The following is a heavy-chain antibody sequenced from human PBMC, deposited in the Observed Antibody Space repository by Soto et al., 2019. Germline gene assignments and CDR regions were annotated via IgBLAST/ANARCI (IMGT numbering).Heavy chain of an antibody. CDR1: GFTFSSSA. CDR3: ARDYGDYLSVAFDS. D-gene: IGHD4-17*01. V-gene: IGHV3-23*01. Sequence: EVQLLESGGGFVQPGGSLRLSCAASGFTFSSSAMTWVRQAPGKGLEWVSSISGSGGSTYYADSVKGRFTISRDNSKKTLYLQMNSLSAEDTAVYYCARDYGDYLSVAFDSWGQGTLVTGSS. J-gene: IGHJ3*02. CDR2: ISGSGGST.